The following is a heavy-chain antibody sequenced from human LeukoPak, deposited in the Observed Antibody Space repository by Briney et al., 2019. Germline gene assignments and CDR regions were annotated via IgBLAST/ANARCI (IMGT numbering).Heavy chain of an antibody. D-gene: IGHD6-19*01. CDR1: GVSIISTSNY. Sequence: PSETLSLTCTVSGVSIISTSNYWGWIRQPPGKGLEWIGSSYYSGSTYFNPSLKSRVTISIDASKNKFSLKLSSVTAADTAVYFCARRYSRGRNWFDPWGQGTLITVSS. CDR2: SYYSGST. CDR3: ARRYSRGRNWFDP. V-gene: IGHV4-39*01. J-gene: IGHJ5*02.